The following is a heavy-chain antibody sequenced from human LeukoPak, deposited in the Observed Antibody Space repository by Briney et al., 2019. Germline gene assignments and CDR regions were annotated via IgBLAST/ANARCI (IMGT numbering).Heavy chain of an antibody. Sequence: SETLSLTCTVSGDSITSSNYYWGWIRQPPGKGLEWIGSIYYSGSTYYNPSLKCRVTISVDTSKSQISLKLTSVTAADTAEYYCARMVLRYADWSYHGYNFDYWGREAWSPSPQ. CDR3: ARMVLRYADWSYHGYNFDY. CDR1: GDSITSSNYY. CDR2: IYYSGST. D-gene: IGHD3-9*01. J-gene: IGHJ4*02. V-gene: IGHV4-39*01.